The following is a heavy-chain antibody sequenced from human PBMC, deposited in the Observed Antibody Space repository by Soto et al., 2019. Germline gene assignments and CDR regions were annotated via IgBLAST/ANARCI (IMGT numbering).Heavy chain of an antibody. CDR3: ARVHSSSSLVPNFDY. V-gene: IGHV1-18*01. Sequence: GASVKVSCKASGYTFTSYGISWVRQAPGQGLEWMGWISAYNGNTNYAQKLQGRVTMTTDTSTSTAYMELRSLRSDDTAVYYCARVHSSSSLVPNFDYWGQGTLVTVSS. J-gene: IGHJ4*02. D-gene: IGHD6-6*01. CDR2: ISAYNGNT. CDR1: GYTFTSYG.